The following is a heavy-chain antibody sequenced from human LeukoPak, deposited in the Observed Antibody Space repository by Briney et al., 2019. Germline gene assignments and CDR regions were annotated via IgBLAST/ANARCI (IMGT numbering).Heavy chain of an antibody. CDR1: GGSISSYY. Sequence: SETLSLTCTVSGGSISSYYWSWIRQPPGKGLKWIGYIYYSGSTNYNPSLKSRVTISVDTSKNQFSLKLSSVTAADAAVYYCAREGYSGTASDAFDIWGQGTMVTVSP. D-gene: IGHD1-26*01. CDR3: AREGYSGTASDAFDI. CDR2: IYYSGST. J-gene: IGHJ3*02. V-gene: IGHV4-59*01.